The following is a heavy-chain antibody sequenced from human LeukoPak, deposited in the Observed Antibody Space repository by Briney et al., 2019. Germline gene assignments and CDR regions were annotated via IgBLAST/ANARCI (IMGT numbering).Heavy chain of an antibody. Sequence: PSETLSLTCTVSGGSISSSSYYWGWIRQPPGKGLEWIGSIYYSGSTNYNPSLKSRVTISVDTSKNQVSLKLNSVTAADTAVYYCARVDSGYDYFDYWGQGTLVTVSS. V-gene: IGHV4-39*07. CDR3: ARVDSGYDYFDY. D-gene: IGHD5-12*01. J-gene: IGHJ4*02. CDR2: IYYSGST. CDR1: GGSISSSSYY.